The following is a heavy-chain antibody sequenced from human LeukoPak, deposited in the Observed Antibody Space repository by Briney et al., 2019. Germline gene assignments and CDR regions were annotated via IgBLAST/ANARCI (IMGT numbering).Heavy chain of an antibody. J-gene: IGHJ4*02. CDR3: AGASTYYYDSSGYPFDY. CDR1: GGTFSSYA. D-gene: IGHD3-22*01. V-gene: IGHV1-69*13. CDR2: IIPIFGTA. Sequence: GASVKVSCKASGGTFSSYAISWVRQAPGQGLEWMGGIIPIFGTANYAQKFQGRVTITADESTSTAYIELSSLRSEDTAVYYCAGASTYYYDSSGYPFDYWGQGTLVTVSS.